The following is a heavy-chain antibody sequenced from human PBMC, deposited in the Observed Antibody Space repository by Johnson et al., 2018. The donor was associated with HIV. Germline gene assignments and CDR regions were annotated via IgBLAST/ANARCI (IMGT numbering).Heavy chain of an antibody. Sequence: QVQLVESGGGVVQPGRSLRLSCAASGFTFSSYGMHWVRQAPGKGLEWVAVISYDGSNKYYADSVKGRFTISRDNSKNTLYLQMNSLRAEDTAVYFCATVWGNEGRHSFDTWGQGTVVTVSS. D-gene: IGHD1-1*01. J-gene: IGHJ3*02. CDR3: ATVWGNEGRHSFDT. V-gene: IGHV3-30*03. CDR2: ISYDGSNK. CDR1: GFTFSSYG.